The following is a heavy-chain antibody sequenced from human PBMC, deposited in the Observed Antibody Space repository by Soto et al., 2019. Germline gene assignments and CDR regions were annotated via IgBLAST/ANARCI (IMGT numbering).Heavy chain of an antibody. CDR1: GGSISSSNW. D-gene: IGHD6-19*01. J-gene: IGHJ5*02. V-gene: IGHV4-4*02. CDR2: IYHSGST. CDR3: ARARVSSGWYPGWFDP. Sequence: SETLSLTCAVSGGSISSSNWWSWVRQPPGKGLEWIGEIYHSGSTNYNPSLKSRVTISVDKSKNQFSLKLSSVTAADTAVYYCARARVSSGWYPGWFDPWAEGTLVTVSS.